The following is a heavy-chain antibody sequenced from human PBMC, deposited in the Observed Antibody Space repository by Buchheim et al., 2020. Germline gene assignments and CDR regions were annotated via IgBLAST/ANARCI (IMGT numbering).Heavy chain of an antibody. D-gene: IGHD1-26*01. J-gene: IGHJ4*02. CDR3: ARTISAGGVGANDY. Sequence: QVQLQQWGAGLLKPSETLSLTCAVYGGSFSGYYWSWIRQPPGKGLEWIGEINHSGSTNYNPSLKSRVTILVDTSKNQFSLKLSSVTAADTAVYYCARTISAGGVGANDYWGQGTL. V-gene: IGHV4-34*01. CDR1: GGSFSGYY. CDR2: INHSGST.